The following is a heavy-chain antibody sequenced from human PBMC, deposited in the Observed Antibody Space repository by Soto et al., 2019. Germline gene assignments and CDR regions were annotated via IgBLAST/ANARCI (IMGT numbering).Heavy chain of an antibody. V-gene: IGHV4-34*01. J-gene: IGHJ3*02. CDR3: ANSPPWGSRSTPTGVYDALDM. CDR2: INASGRT. Sequence: SETLSLTCAVYGGSFSDYHWSWIRQPPGKGLEWIGEINASGRTNYNPSLKDRLTISVDTSRKQFSLKLSSATAADTAVYYCANSPPWGSRSTPTGVYDALDMWGQGTMVTVSS. CDR1: GGSFSDYH. D-gene: IGHD6-6*01.